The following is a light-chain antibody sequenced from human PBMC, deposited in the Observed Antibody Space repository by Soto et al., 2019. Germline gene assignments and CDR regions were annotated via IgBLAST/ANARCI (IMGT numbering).Light chain of an antibody. V-gene: IGKV3-15*01. CDR3: QQYYSTPWT. Sequence: EIVMKQSPATLSVSPGERATLSCRASQSVRSNLAWYQQKPGQAPRLVIYAASTRESGVPDRFSGSGSGTDFTLTISSLQAEDVAVYYCQQYYSTPWTFGQGTKVDIK. CDR1: QSVRSN. CDR2: AAS. J-gene: IGKJ1*01.